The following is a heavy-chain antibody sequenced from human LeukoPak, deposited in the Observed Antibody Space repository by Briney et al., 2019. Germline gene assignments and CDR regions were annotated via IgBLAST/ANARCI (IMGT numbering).Heavy chain of an antibody. CDR2: IYTSGST. J-gene: IGHJ4*02. D-gene: IGHD6-19*01. V-gene: IGHV4-61*02. CDR1: GGSISSGSYY. Sequence: SETLSLTCTVSGGSISSGSYYWSWIRQPAGKGLEWIGRIYTSGSTYYNPSLKSRVTISVDTSKNQFSLKLSSVTAADTAVYYCARESLIAVAGTWGQGTLVTVSS. CDR3: ARESLIAVAGT.